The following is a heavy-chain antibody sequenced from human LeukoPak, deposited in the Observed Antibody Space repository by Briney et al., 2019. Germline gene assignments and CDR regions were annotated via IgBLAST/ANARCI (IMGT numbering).Heavy chain of an antibody. D-gene: IGHD3-22*01. J-gene: IGHJ4*02. Sequence: TSSETLSLTCTVSGGSISSYYWSWIRQPPGKGLEWIGYVYYSGSTYYNPSLKSRVTISVDTSKNQFSLKLSSVTAADTAVYYCAREGPYYYDSSGYPYWGQGTLVTVSS. CDR3: AREGPYYYDSSGYPY. CDR2: VYYSGST. V-gene: IGHV4-59*12. CDR1: GGSISSYY.